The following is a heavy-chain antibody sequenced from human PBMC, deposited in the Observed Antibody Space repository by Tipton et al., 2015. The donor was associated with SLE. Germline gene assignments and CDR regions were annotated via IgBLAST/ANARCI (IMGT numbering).Heavy chain of an antibody. V-gene: IGHV3-64*01. Sequence: SLRLSCAASGFTFSSYAMHWVRQAPGKGLEYVSAISSNGGSTYYANSVKGRFTISRDNSKNTLYLQMGSLRAEDMAVYYCARGGYSGYAQALFDYWGQGTLVTDSS. CDR3: ARGGYSGYAQALFDY. CDR1: GFTFSSYA. J-gene: IGHJ4*02. D-gene: IGHD5-12*01. CDR2: ISSNGGST.